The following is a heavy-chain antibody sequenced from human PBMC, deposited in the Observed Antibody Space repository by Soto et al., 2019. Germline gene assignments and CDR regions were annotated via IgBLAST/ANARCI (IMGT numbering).Heavy chain of an antibody. D-gene: IGHD7-27*01. CDR3: ARDLNLGLGDY. V-gene: IGHV1-18*01. J-gene: IGHJ4*02. CDR2: ISVHNGNT. CDR1: GYTFTSYG. Sequence: QVQLVQSGAEVKKPGASVKVSCKASGYTFTSYGISWVRQAPGQGLEWMGWISVHNGNTKYAQKLQGRVTMTTDTTTSTAYMEVRSLRSDDTAGYYCARDLNLGLGDYWGQGTLVTVSS.